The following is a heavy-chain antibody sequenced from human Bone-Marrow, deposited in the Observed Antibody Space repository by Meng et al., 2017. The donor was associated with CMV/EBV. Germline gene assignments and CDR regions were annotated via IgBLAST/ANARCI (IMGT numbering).Heavy chain of an antibody. CDR3: ARGETYDFWSGYPVYFDY. V-gene: IGHV3-21*01. D-gene: IGHD3-3*01. CDR2: ISSSSSYI. J-gene: IGHJ4*02. Sequence: GESLKISCAASGFTFSSYSMNWVRQAPGKGLEWVSSISSSSSYIYYADSVKGRFTISRDNAKNSLYLQMTSLRAEDTAVYYCARGETYDFWSGYPVYFDYWGQGTLVTVSS. CDR1: GFTFSSYS.